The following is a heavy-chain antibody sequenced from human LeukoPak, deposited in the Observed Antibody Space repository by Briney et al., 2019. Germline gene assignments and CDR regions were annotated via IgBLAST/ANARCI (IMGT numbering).Heavy chain of an antibody. V-gene: IGHV3-21*01. CDR3: ARDVSVVVLSSTPTQIDY. CDR2: ISSSSSYI. CDR1: GFTFSSYS. D-gene: IGHD3-22*01. Sequence: PGGSLRLSCAASGFTFSSYSMNWVRQAPGKGLEWVSSISSSSSYIHYADSVKGRFTISRDNAKNSLYLQMNSLRAEDTAVYYCARDVSVVVLSSTPTQIDYWGQGTLVTVSS. J-gene: IGHJ4*02.